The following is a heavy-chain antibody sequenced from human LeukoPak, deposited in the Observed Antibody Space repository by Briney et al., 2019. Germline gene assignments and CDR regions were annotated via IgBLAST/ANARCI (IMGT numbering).Heavy chain of an antibody. CDR3: VRGRHYFDY. CDR2: IFGSGYST. V-gene: IGHV3-23*01. J-gene: IGHJ4*02. CDR1: GFTFGSYA. D-gene: IGHD5-24*01. Sequence: GGSLRLSCAASGFTFGSYAMTWVRQAPGKGLDWVSAIFGSGYSTYYAASVKGRFTISRDNSKNTVYLQMDSLRAEDTAAYFCVRGRHYFDYWGQGALVTVSS.